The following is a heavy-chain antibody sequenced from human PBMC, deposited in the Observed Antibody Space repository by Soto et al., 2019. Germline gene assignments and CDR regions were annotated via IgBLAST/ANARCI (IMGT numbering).Heavy chain of an antibody. CDR3: ARDRGSDAPMDA. V-gene: IGHV3-33*01. CDR1: GFTFSKYG. Sequence: GSLRLSCAASGFTFSKYGMHWVRQAPGRGLEWVAVVWHDGKYKDYGESVKGRFAISRDNSKNTHYLQMDSLRAEDTAVYYCARDRGSDAPMDAWGQGTSVTVAS. D-gene: IGHD3-10*01. J-gene: IGHJ6*02. CDR2: VWHDGKYK.